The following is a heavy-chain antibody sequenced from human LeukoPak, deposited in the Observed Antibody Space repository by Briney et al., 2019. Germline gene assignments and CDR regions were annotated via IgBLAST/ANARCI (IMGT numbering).Heavy chain of an antibody. Sequence: ASVKVSCKASGYTFTGYYMHWVRQAPGQGLEWMGWINPNSGGTNYAQKFQGRVTMTRDTSISTAYMELSRLRSDDTAVYYCARGPSSSPSSGWFLFDYWGQGTLVTVSS. CDR1: GYTFTGYY. J-gene: IGHJ4*02. D-gene: IGHD6-19*01. CDR3: ARGPSSSPSSGWFLFDY. CDR2: INPNSGGT. V-gene: IGHV1-2*02.